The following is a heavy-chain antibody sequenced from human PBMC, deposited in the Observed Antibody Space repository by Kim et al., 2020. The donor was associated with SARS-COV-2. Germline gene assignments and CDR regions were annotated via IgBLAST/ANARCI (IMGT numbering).Heavy chain of an antibody. CDR2: ISYDGSNK. CDR1: GFTFSSYG. CDR3: AKQHDILTGYYLFDY. D-gene: IGHD3-9*01. Sequence: GGSLRLSCAASGFTFSSYGMHWVRQAPGKGLEWVAVISYDGSNKYYADSVKGRFTISRDNSKNTLYLQMNSLRAEDTAVYYCAKQHDILTGYYLFDYWGQGTLVTVSS. V-gene: IGHV3-30*18. J-gene: IGHJ4*02.